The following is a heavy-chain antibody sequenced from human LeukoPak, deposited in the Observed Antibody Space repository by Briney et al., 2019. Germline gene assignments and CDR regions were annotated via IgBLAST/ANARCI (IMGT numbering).Heavy chain of an antibody. Sequence: GASVKVSCKASGYTLTGHHMNWVRQAPGQGLEWMGWMNPNSGDTHYAQKFQGRVTMTKDTSISTAYMELSRLKSDDTAVYYCARGIAVADYFDYWGQGTLVTVSS. CDR1: GYTLTGHH. CDR3: ARGIAVADYFDY. CDR2: MNPNSGDT. V-gene: IGHV1-2*02. J-gene: IGHJ4*02. D-gene: IGHD6-19*01.